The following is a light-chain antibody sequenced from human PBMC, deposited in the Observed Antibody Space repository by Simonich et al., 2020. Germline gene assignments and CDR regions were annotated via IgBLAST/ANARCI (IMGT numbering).Light chain of an antibody. CDR1: QGISSA. J-gene: IGKJ5*01. Sequence: AIQLTQSPSSLSASVGDRVTITCRASQGISSALALYQQKPGKAPKLLIYDASSLESGVTSRFSGSGSGTDFTLTISSLQPEDFATYYCQQFNSYRITFGQGTRLEIK. CDR2: DAS. V-gene: IGKV1-13*02. CDR3: QQFNSYRIT.